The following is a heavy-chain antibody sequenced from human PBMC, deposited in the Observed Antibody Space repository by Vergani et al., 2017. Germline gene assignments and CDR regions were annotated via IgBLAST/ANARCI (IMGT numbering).Heavy chain of an antibody. Sequence: EVMLVQSGAEVKKPGESLKISCKYSESSFISNEIAWVRQMSGKGLQWMGNINPIDSKIADSPSFQGQAIMSLDKSITTAYLQWRSLKASDTAIYYCTRHVTGSDGACLHFDHWGRETKVTVSS. V-gene: IGHV5-51*01. J-gene: IGHJ4*02. D-gene: IGHD5-24*01. CDR3: TRHVTGSDGACLHFDH. CDR2: INPIDSKI. CDR1: ESSFISNE.